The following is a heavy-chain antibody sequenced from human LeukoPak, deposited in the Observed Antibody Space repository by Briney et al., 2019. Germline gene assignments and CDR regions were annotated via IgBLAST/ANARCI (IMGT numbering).Heavy chain of an antibody. CDR3: ARQTMVRGVIIKYWGYYFDY. V-gene: IGHV4-34*01. D-gene: IGHD3-10*01. CDR2: INHSGGT. Sequence: SETLSLTCAVYGGSFSGYYWSWIRQPPGKGLEWIGEINHSGGTNFNPSLKSRVTISVDTSKNQFSLKLSSVTAADTAVYYCARQTMVRGVIIKYWGYYFDYWGQGTLVTVSS. J-gene: IGHJ4*02. CDR1: GGSFSGYY.